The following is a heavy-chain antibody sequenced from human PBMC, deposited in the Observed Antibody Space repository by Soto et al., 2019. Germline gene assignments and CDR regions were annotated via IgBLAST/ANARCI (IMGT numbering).Heavy chain of an antibody. V-gene: IGHV1-18*01. D-gene: IGHD3-9*01. Sequence: ASVKVSCKASGYTFTSYGIRWVRQAPGQGLEWMGWISAYNGNTNYAQKRQGRVTMTTDTSTSTAYMELRSLRSDDTAVYYCARAGLLRYFDWLGNWFDPWGQGPLVTVSS. CDR1: GYTFTSYG. CDR2: ISAYNGNT. CDR3: ARAGLLRYFDWLGNWFDP. J-gene: IGHJ5*02.